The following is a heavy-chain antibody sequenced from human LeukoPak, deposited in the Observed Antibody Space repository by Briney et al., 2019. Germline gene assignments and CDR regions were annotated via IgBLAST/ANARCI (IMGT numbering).Heavy chain of an antibody. D-gene: IGHD6-13*01. Sequence: SETLSLTCTVSGGSISSYYWSWIRQPPGKGLEWIGYIYYSGSTNYNPSLKSRVTISVDTSKNQFSLKLSSVTAADTAVYYCASKLAAAINDAFDIWGQGTMVTVSS. CDR1: GGSISSYY. V-gene: IGHV4-59*12. CDR2: IYYSGST. J-gene: IGHJ3*02. CDR3: ASKLAAAINDAFDI.